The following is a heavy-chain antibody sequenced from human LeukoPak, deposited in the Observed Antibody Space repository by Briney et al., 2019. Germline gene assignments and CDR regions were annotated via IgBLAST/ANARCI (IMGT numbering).Heavy chain of an antibody. Sequence: ASVKVSRKASGYTFTTYAMHWLGPAPGQTLEWLGWINPANGYTKYSQQIQGRVTITRDTSASTAYMELSSLRSDDKAVYYCAIRDGHTDHWGQGTLVTVSS. CDR2: INPANGYT. D-gene: IGHD5-24*01. J-gene: IGHJ4*02. CDR3: AIRDGHTDH. CDR1: GYTFTTYA. V-gene: IGHV1-3*01.